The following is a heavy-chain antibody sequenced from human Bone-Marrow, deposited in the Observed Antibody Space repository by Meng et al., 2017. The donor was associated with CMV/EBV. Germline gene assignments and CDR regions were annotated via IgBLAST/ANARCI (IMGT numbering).Heavy chain of an antibody. Sequence: GGSLRLSCAGFGFTFRNYWMGWVRQAPGEGLEWVANIKQDGSDEYSVDSVKGRFTISRDNARKSLYLQMNSLRSEDTAVYYCARSDDDYSPTDYWGQGTLVTVSS. D-gene: IGHD4-11*01. J-gene: IGHJ4*02. V-gene: IGHV3-7*03. CDR3: ARSDDDYSPTDY. CDR1: GFTFRNYW. CDR2: IKQDGSDE.